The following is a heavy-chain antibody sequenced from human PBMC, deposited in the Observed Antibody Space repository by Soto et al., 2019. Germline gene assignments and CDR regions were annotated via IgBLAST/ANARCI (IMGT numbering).Heavy chain of an antibody. CDR3: ATKMGTQWDLGKLTGDY. CDR2: ISYDGANK. CDR1: GFSFSTNA. D-gene: IGHD1-26*01. Sequence: QVQLVESGGGVVQTGRSLRLSCVISGFSFSTNAMHWVRQAPGKGLEWVAVISYDGANKYYADSVKGRITISRDNSEDTMYLQMNSLSPEDPAVYYCATKMGTQWDLGKLTGDYWGQGTLVIVSS. J-gene: IGHJ4*02. V-gene: IGHV3-30-3*01.